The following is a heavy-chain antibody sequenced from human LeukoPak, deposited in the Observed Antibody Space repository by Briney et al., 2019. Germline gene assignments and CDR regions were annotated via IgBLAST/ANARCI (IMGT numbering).Heavy chain of an antibody. V-gene: IGHV5-51*01. CDR1: GYSFTSYW. J-gene: IGHJ4*02. CDR3: ARYIRYSSGWYYFDY. CDR2: IYPGDSDT. D-gene: IGHD6-19*01. Sequence: GESLKISCKGSGYSFTSYWIGWVRQMPGKGLEWMGIIYPGDSDTRYSPSFQGQVTISADKSISAAYLQWSSLKASDTSMYYCARYIRYSSGWYYFDYWGQGTLVTVSS.